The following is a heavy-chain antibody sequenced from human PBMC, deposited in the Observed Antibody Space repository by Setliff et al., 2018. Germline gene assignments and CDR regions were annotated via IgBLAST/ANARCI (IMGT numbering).Heavy chain of an antibody. CDR2: INTNTGNP. Sequence: ASVKVSCKASGYSFSTYAISWMRQAPGQGLEWMGWINTNTGNPSYAQGFTGRFVFSLDTSVSTAYLQISSLKAEDTALYYCARASRFGTIRYRGDYYMDVWGKGTTVTVSS. J-gene: IGHJ6*03. CDR3: ARASRFGTIRYRGDYYMDV. D-gene: IGHD3-10*01. CDR1: GYSFSTYA. V-gene: IGHV7-4-1*02.